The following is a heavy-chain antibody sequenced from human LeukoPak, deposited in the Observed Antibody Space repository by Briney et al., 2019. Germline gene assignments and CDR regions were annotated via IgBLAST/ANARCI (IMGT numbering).Heavy chain of an antibody. CDR3: ATGNGHALDI. CDR1: GFTFSSYW. J-gene: IGHJ3*02. V-gene: IGHV3-74*01. CDR2: IKSDGSST. Sequence: GGSLRLSCAASGFTFSSYWMHWVRQAPGKGLVWVSSIKSDGSSTSYAYSVKGRLTISRDNARNTLYLQMNSLRTEDTAVYYCATGNGHALDIWGQGTMVTVSA. D-gene: IGHD3-10*01.